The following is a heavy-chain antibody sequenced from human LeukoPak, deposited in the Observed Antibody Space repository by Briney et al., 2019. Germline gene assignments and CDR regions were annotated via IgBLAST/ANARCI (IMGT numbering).Heavy chain of an antibody. D-gene: IGHD6-13*01. Sequence: PSETLSLTCTVSGGSISSYYWSWIRQPPGKGLEWIGYIYYSGSTNYNPSLKSRVTISVDTSKNQFSLKLSSVTAADTAVYYCARAGSVAGTRAMFYYWGQGTLVTVSS. V-gene: IGHV4-59*01. J-gene: IGHJ4*02. CDR3: ARAGSVAGTRAMFYY. CDR2: IYYSGST. CDR1: GGSISSYY.